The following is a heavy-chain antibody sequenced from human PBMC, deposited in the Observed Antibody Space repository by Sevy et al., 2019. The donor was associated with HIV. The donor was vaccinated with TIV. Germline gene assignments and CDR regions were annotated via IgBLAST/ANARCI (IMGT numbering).Heavy chain of an antibody. V-gene: IGHV3-23*01. CDR3: AKRPYYYYNSDGHLVSSTDEADY. CDR2: ISGGGDGT. CDR1: GFTFNIYA. J-gene: IGHJ4*02. Sequence: GGSLRLSCAASGFTFNIYAMSWVRQAPGKGLEWLSAISGGGDGTYYADSVKGRFTISGDNSRNTLYLQMNSLRAEDTAVYYCAKRPYYYYNSDGHLVSSTDEADYWGQGTLVTASS. D-gene: IGHD3-22*01.